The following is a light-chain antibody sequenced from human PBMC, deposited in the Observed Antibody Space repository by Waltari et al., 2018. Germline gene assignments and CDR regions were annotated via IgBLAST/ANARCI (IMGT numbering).Light chain of an antibody. CDR3: AAWDDNLNGPV. CDR2: NTN. CDR1: TSNIGSNA. Sequence: QSVLTQPPSASGTPGQRVSISCSGSTSNIGSNAVSWYQHLPGAAPRLLIYNTNQRPSAGPGRFSGSKSGPSASLAISGLQSEDECDYYCAAWDDNLNGPVFGGGTKLTVL. V-gene: IGLV1-44*01. J-gene: IGLJ2*01.